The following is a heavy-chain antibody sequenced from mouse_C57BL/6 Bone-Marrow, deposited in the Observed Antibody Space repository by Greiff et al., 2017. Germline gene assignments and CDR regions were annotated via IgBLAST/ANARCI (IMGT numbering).Heavy chain of an antibody. CDR3: TRIRLYYGSTYWYFDV. J-gene: IGHJ1*03. CDR2: LYPGNSDT. D-gene: IGHD1-1*01. V-gene: IGHV1-5*01. CDR1: GYTFTSYW. Sequence: EVQLQQSGTVLARPGASVKMSCKTSGYTFTSYWMHWVKQRPGQGLEWIGALYPGNSDTSYNQKFKGKAKLPAVTSASTAYMELSSLTNEDSAVYYCTRIRLYYGSTYWYFDVWGTGTTVTVSS.